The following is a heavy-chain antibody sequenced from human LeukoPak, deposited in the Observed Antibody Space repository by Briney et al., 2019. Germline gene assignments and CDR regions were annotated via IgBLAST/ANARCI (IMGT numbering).Heavy chain of an antibody. J-gene: IGHJ4*02. CDR2: IKSKTDGGTT. V-gene: IGHV3-15*01. D-gene: IGHD3-10*01. CDR3: ARDLSRGTMVRGVIMD. Sequence: GGSLRLSCAASGFTFSSAWMSWVRQAPGKGLEWVGRIKSKTDGGTTDFAAPVKGRFTISRDDSKNTLYLQINSLRTEDTAVYYCARDLSRGTMVRGVIMDWGQGTLVTVSS. CDR1: GFTFSSAW.